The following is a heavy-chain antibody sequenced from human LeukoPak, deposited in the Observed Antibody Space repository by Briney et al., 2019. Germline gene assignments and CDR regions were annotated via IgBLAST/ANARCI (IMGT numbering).Heavy chain of an antibody. Sequence: GGSLRLSCEASGFTFSNYAMTWVRQAPGKGLEYVSGIGPDGGTTYYANSVKGRFTISRDNSKYMLYLQMGSLTADDMAVYNCARGAQLTDYWGQGTLVTVSS. CDR3: ARGAQLTDY. CDR2: IGPDGGTT. J-gene: IGHJ4*02. CDR1: GFTFSNYA. V-gene: IGHV3-64*01. D-gene: IGHD6-13*01.